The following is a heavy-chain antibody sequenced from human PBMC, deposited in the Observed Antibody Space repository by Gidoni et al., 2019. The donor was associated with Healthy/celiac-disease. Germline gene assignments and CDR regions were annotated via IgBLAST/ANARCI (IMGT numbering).Heavy chain of an antibody. CDR2: ISASNGNT. Sequence: QVQLVQSGAEVKKPGAPVKVSCRASGSTFTSYVISWVRKAPGQGLEWMGWISASNGNTNYAQKLQGRVTMTTDTPPSTAYMELRSRRSDDAAVDYCARIHYYDSSGDSTHYYYYYMDVWGKGTTVTVSS. D-gene: IGHD3-22*01. J-gene: IGHJ6*03. CDR3: ARIHYYDSSGDSTHYYYYYMDV. CDR1: GSTFTSYV. V-gene: IGHV1-18*01.